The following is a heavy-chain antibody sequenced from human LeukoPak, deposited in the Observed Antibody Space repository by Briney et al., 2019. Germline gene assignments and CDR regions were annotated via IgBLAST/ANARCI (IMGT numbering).Heavy chain of an antibody. J-gene: IGHJ4*02. CDR1: GGSFSGYY. Sequence: PSETLSLTCAVYGGSFSGYYWSWIRQPPGKGLEWIGEINHSGSTNYNPSLKSRVTISVDTSKNQFSLKLSSVTAADTAVYYCARLRQYSSSWGAFDYWGQGTLVTVSS. CDR3: ARLRQYSSSWGAFDY. D-gene: IGHD6-13*01. CDR2: INHSGST. V-gene: IGHV4-34*01.